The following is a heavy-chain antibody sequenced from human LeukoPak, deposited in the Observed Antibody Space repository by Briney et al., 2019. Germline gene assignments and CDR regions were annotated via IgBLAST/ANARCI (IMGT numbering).Heavy chain of an antibody. CDR3: AKDRANAWTSDY. D-gene: IGHD3/OR15-3a*01. CDR2: TTYEEGNK. Sequence: PGGSLRLSCAASGFTFSNYAMYWVRQAPGKGLEWVAFTTYEEGNKYYADSVKGRFTISRDNSKNTLYLQMNSLRPEDTAVYYCAKDRANAWTSDYWGQGTLVTVSS. J-gene: IGHJ4*02. V-gene: IGHV3-30*02. CDR1: GFTFSNYA.